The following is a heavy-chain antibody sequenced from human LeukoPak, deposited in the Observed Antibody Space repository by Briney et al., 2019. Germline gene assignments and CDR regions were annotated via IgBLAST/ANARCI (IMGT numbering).Heavy chain of an antibody. CDR3: ARVKGSSWRVALDY. Sequence: SETLSLTCTVSGGSICSYYWSWIRQPPGKGLEWIGYIYYSGSTNYNPSLKSRVTISVDTSKNQFSLKLSSVTAADAAVYYCARVKGSSWRVALDYWGQGTLVTVSS. CDR1: GGSICSYY. D-gene: IGHD6-13*01. CDR2: IYYSGST. V-gene: IGHV4-59*01. J-gene: IGHJ4*02.